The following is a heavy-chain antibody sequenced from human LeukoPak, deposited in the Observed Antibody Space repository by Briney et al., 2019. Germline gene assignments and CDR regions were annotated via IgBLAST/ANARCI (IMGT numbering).Heavy chain of an antibody. V-gene: IGHV3-30-3*01. J-gene: IGHJ6*03. CDR3: AREGDVAAVGYYYYYMDV. Sequence: GGSLRLSCAASGFTFISYAMHWVRQAPGKGMGWVAAISFDGSNKYYADSVKGRFTISRDNSKNTLYLQMNSLRAEDTAVYYCAREGDVAAVGYYYYYMDVWGKGTTVTVSS. CDR2: ISFDGSNK. CDR1: GFTFISYA. D-gene: IGHD6-13*01.